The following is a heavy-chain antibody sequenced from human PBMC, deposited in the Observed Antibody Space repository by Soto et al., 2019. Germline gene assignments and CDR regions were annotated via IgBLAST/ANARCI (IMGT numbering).Heavy chain of an antibody. V-gene: IGHV4-34*01. CDR3: ARDSGYYGHYYYYGMDV. Sequence: SETLSLTYAVYGGSFSGYYWSWIRQPPGKGLEWIGEINHSGSTNYNPSLKSRVTISVDTSKNQFSLKLSSVTAADTAVYYCARDSGYYGHYYYYGMDVWGQGTTVTVSS. D-gene: IGHD3-22*01. CDR2: INHSGST. CDR1: GGSFSGYY. J-gene: IGHJ6*02.